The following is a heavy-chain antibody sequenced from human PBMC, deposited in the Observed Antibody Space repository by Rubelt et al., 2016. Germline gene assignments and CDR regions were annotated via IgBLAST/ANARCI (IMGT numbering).Heavy chain of an antibody. CDR3: ARRPTYYDFWSGYGQVFDY. D-gene: IGHD3-3*01. J-gene: IGHJ4*02. CDR1: GGSISSYY. CDR2: IYYSGST. V-gene: IGHV4-59*12. Sequence: QVQLQESGPGLVKPSETLSLTCTVSGGSISSYYWSWIRQPPGTGLEWIGYIYYSGSTNYNPPLKSRVTISVDTSNNQCSLKLSALTAADTAVYYCARRPTYYDFWSGYGQVFDYWGQGTLVTVSS.